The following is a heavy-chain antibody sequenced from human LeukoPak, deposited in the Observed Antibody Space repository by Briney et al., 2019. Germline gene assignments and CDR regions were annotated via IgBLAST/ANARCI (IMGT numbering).Heavy chain of an antibody. CDR2: HSHSGSA. J-gene: IGHJ4*02. D-gene: IGHD1/OR15-1a*01. V-gene: IGHV4-39*07. Sequence: SGTLSLTCAVSGASINSDTYYWGWIRQPPGKGLEWIGTHSHSGSAYYNPSLRSRITMSLDTSENQLSLKLYSVTAADTAIYYCARYQTGTMFAVWGQGTLVTISS. CDR1: GASINSDTYY. CDR3: ARYQTGTMFAV.